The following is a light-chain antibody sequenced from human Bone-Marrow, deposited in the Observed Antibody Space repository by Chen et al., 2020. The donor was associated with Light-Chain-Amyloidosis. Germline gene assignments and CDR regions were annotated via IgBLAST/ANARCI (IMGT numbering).Light chain of an antibody. Sequence: QSALTQPASASVSPGLSITISCTGTSSDVGGDNHVSWYQQHPDKAPKLMIYEVTNRPSWVPDRFSGSKSDNTASLTISGLQTEDEADYFCSSYTITNTLVFGSGTRVTVL. CDR2: EVT. V-gene: IGLV2-14*01. CDR3: SSYTITNTLV. CDR1: SSDVGGDNH. J-gene: IGLJ1*01.